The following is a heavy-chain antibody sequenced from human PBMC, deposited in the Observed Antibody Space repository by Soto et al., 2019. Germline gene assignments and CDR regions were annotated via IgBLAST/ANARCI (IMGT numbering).Heavy chain of an antibody. CDR2: IWYDGSNK. Sequence: QVQLVESGGGVVQPGRSLRLSCAASGFTFSSYGMHWVRQAPGKGLEWVAVIWYDGSNKYYADSVKGRFTISRDNSKKKLYLQMNSLRAEDTAVYYCARDLHYYDSSGFDYWGQGTLVTVSS. J-gene: IGHJ4*02. D-gene: IGHD3-22*01. V-gene: IGHV3-33*01. CDR3: ARDLHYYDSSGFDY. CDR1: GFTFSSYG.